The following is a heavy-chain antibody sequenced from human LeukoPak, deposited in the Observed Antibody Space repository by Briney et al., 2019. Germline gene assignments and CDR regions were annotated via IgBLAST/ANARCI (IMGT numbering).Heavy chain of an antibody. D-gene: IGHD1-26*01. V-gene: IGHV4-30-2*01. CDR1: GGSISSGGYY. CDR3: ARVARAVGAMNYFDY. J-gene: IGHJ4*02. CDR2: IYHSGST. Sequence: SETLSLTCTVSGGSISSGGYYWSWIRQPPGKGLEWIGYIYHSGSTYYNPSLKSRVTISVDRSKNQFSLKLSSVTAADTAVYYCARVARAVGAMNYFDYWGQGTLVTVSS.